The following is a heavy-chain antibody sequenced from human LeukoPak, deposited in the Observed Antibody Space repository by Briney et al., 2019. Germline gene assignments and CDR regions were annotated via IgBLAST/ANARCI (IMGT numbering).Heavy chain of an antibody. D-gene: IGHD3-22*01. V-gene: IGHV3-21*01. CDR2: INTISSYI. CDR1: GYSFSSYC. CDR3: ARLRRNSDSGGYYYYYDY. J-gene: IGHJ4*02. Sequence: PSGTLSLSCAASGYSFSSYCFNWARQPPRKGLRSVSFINTISSYIYYADSVKGRFTISRDNAKNSLSLQMNSLRVEDTAVYYCARLRRNSDSGGYYYYYDYWGQGTLVTVSS.